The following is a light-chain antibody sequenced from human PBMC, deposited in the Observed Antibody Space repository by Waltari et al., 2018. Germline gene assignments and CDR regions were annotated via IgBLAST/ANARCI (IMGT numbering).Light chain of an antibody. CDR3: QQFDRSPPVT. CDR2: DAS. V-gene: IGKV3-20*01. J-gene: IGKJ4*01. CDR1: QSVR. Sequence: VLTQSPGTLSVSPGERATLSCRASQSVRLAWYQQTPGQAPRLHIHDASKRAAGIPDRFSGSGSGTDFTLTISRLEPEDFAVYYCQQFDRSPPVTFGGGTKVEIK.